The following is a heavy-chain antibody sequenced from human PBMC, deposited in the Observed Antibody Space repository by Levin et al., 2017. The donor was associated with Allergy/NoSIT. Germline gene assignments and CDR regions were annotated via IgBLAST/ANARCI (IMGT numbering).Heavy chain of an antibody. CDR3: AKNRAPYYDFWSGYYSFAC. CDR2: ISWNSGSI. J-gene: IGHJ4*02. V-gene: IGHV3-9*01. Sequence: SLKISCAASGFTFDNYALHWVRQAPGKGLEWVSGISWNSGSIGYADSVKGRFTISRDSAKNSLFLQMNSLRAEDTALYFCAKNRAPYYDFWSGYYSFACWGQGTLVTVSS. D-gene: IGHD3-3*01. CDR1: GFTFDNYA.